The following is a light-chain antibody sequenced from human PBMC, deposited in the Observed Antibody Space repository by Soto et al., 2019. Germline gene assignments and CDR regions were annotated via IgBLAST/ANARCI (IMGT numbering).Light chain of an antibody. V-gene: IGKV1-5*03. CDR2: QAS. Sequence: DIQMTQSPSTLSASVGDRVTITCRASQSLDTWLAWYQQKPGKAPKLLIYQASLLESGVPSRFSGSGSGTESTLTISSLQPDDFATYYCQQYSTYSYSFGRGTKLEIK. J-gene: IGKJ2*03. CDR3: QQYSTYSYS. CDR1: QSLDTW.